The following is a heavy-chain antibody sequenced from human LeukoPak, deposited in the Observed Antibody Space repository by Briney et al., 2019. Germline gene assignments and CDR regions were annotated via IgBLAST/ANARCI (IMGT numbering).Heavy chain of an antibody. CDR1: GGSIGSHY. CDR2: VYDIGST. D-gene: IGHD3-10*01. Sequence: PSETLSLTCTVSGGSIGSHYWTWIRQTPGKGLEWIGYVYDIGSTKYNPSLKGRVTISVDTSKNQFSLKLSSVTAADTAVYYCARSCVSMVRGTDVYYMDVWGKGTTVTVSS. V-gene: IGHV4-59*11. J-gene: IGHJ6*03. CDR3: ARSCVSMVRGTDVYYMDV.